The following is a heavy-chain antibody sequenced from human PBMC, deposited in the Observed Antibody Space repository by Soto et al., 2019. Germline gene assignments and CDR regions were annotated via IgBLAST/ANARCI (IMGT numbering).Heavy chain of an antibody. Sequence: PETLSVTCNVSGGSISDFYWSWIRQSPGKRLEWIGYLYYTGSTNYNPALKSRVTISLDTSKNQFSLKVRSVPASDPAAYCCARGGGYDLPSTQPPAIDVREQVTTVT. CDR1: GGSISDFY. CDR3: ARGGGYDLPSTQPPAIDV. D-gene: IGHD5-12*01. CDR2: LYYTGST. J-gene: IGHJ6*01. V-gene: IGHV4-59*01.